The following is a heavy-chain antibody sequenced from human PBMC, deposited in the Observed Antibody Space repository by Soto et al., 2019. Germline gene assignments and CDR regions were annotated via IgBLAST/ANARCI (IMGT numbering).Heavy chain of an antibody. J-gene: IGHJ4*02. V-gene: IGHV3-30*18. Sequence: QVQLVESGGGVVQPGRSPRLSCAASGFTFSSYGMHWVRQAPGKGLEWVAVISYDGSNKYYADSVKGRFTISRDNSKNTLYLQMNSLRLEDTAVYYCAKRGKGDQWLVHYWGQGTLVTVSS. D-gene: IGHD6-19*01. CDR1: GFTFSSYG. CDR3: AKRGKGDQWLVHY. CDR2: ISYDGSNK.